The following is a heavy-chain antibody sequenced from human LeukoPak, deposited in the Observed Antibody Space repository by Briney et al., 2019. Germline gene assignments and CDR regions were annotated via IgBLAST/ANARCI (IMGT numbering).Heavy chain of an antibody. D-gene: IGHD3-22*01. J-gene: IGHJ5*02. CDR2: IYYSGST. V-gene: IGHV4-59*01. Sequence: SETLSLTCTVSGGSISSYYWSWIRQPPGKGLEWIGYIYYSGSTNYNPSLKSRVTISVDTSKNQFSLKLSSVTAADTAVYYCARVLIGDSSGYYYNWFDTWGQGTLVTVSS. CDR1: GGSISSYY. CDR3: ARVLIGDSSGYYYNWFDT.